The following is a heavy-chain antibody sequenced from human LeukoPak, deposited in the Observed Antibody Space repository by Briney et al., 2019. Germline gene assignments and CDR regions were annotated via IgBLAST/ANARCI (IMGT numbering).Heavy chain of an antibody. V-gene: IGHV3-7*03. Sequence: GGSLRLSCAASGFTFSRYWMSWVRQAPGKGLDWAANTKQDGSEKEYVDSVKGRFTISRDNANNSMYLQVNSLRAEDTAVYYCARERYCSGGSCYSDYWGQGTLVTVSS. CDR2: TKQDGSEK. J-gene: IGHJ4*02. CDR3: ARERYCSGGSCYSDY. CDR1: GFTFSRYW. D-gene: IGHD2-15*01.